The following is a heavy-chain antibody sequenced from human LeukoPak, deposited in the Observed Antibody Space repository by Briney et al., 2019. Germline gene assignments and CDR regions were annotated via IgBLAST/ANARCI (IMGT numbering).Heavy chain of an antibody. J-gene: IGHJ4*02. CDR2: IYYSGST. D-gene: IGHD1-26*01. Sequence: SETLSLTCTVSGGSISSYYWSWIRKPPGKGLEWIGYIYYSGSTNYNPSLKSRITVSADTSKNQLSLKLSSVTAADTAVYYCARGRLVGPTTEFDYWGQGTLVTVSS. CDR1: GGSISSYY. CDR3: ARGRLVGPTTEFDY. V-gene: IGHV4-59*08.